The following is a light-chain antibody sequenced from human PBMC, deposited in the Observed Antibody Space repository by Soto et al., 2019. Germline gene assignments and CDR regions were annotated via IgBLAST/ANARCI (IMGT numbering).Light chain of an antibody. V-gene: IGKV3-15*01. CDR3: QQYNNWPIT. CDR1: HSPGSN. CDR2: GTS. J-gene: IGKJ5*01. Sequence: VLTQSPVTLFVSPGGRATLSCRASHSPGSNLARYQQKPGQAPRLLIYGTSTRATDIPVRFSGSGSGTEFTLTINSLQSEDFAVYYCQQYNNWPITFGQGTRLEIK.